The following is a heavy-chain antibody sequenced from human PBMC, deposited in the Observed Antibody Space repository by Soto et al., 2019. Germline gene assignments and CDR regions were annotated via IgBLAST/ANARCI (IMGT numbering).Heavy chain of an antibody. J-gene: IGHJ2*01. Sequence: EVQLVESGGGLVQPGRSLRLSCAASGFTFDDYAMHWVRQAPGKGLEWVSGISWNSGSIGYADSVKGRFTISRDNAKNFLYLQMNSLRAEDTALYYCAKGGSGSYVGHWYFDLWGRGTLVTVSS. CDR2: ISWNSGSI. D-gene: IGHD1-26*01. V-gene: IGHV3-9*01. CDR1: GFTFDDYA. CDR3: AKGGSGSYVGHWYFDL.